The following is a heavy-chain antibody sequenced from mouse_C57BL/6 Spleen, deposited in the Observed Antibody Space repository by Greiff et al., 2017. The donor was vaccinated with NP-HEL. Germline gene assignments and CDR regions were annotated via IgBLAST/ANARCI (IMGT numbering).Heavy chain of an antibody. CDR2: INPYNGDT. D-gene: IGHD1-1*01. CDR1: GYSFTGYF. V-gene: IGHV1-20*01. CDR3: ARSDYYGSSLWYFDY. J-gene: IGHJ2*01. Sequence: VQLQQSGPELVKPGDSVKISCKASGYSFTGYFMNWVMQSHGKSLEWIGRINPYNGDTFYNQKFKGKATLTVDKSSSTAHMELRSLTSEDSAVYYCARSDYYGSSLWYFDYWGQGTTLTVSS.